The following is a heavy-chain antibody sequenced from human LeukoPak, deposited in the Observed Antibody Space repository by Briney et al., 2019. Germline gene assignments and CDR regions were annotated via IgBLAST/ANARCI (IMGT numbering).Heavy chain of an antibody. CDR1: GGSFSGYY. CDR3: ARGVTMVRGVINLYGMDV. V-gene: IGHV4-34*01. D-gene: IGHD3-10*01. Sequence: SETLSLTCAVYGGSFSGYYWSWIRQPPGKRLEWIGEINQSGSTNYNPSLKSRVTISVDTSKNQFSLKLSSVTAADTAVYYCARGVTMVRGVINLYGMDVWGQGTTVTVSS. J-gene: IGHJ6*02. CDR2: INQSGST.